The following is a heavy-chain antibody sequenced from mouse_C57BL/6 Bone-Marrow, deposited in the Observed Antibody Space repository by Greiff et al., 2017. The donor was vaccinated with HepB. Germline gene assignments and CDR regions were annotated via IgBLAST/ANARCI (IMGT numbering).Heavy chain of an antibody. J-gene: IGHJ2*01. V-gene: IGHV5-9-1*02. CDR3: TRGVYDGYYGLGY. Sequence: EVKLQESGEGLVKPGGSLKLSCAASGFTFSSYAMSWVRQTPEKRLEWVAYISSGGDYIYYADTVKGRFTISRDNARNTLYLQMSSLKSEDTAMYYCTRGVYDGYYGLGYWGQGTTLTVSS. D-gene: IGHD2-3*01. CDR1: GFTFSSYA. CDR2: ISSGGDYI.